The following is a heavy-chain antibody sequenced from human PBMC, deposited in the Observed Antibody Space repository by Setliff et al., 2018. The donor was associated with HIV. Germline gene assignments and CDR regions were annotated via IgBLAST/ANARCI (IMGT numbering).Heavy chain of an antibody. D-gene: IGHD2-15*01. Sequence: PSETLSLTCTVSGGSISNDYWGWVRQPPGKGLEWIGFVYLSGSITYNPSLKSRVTISIDRSKNEFSLKLSSVTAADAAVYYCARGFCSGGFCHPNFYHYMDVWGKGTTVTVSS. J-gene: IGHJ6*03. V-gene: IGHV4-59*12. CDR1: GGSISNDY. CDR3: ARGFCSGGFCHPNFYHYMDV. CDR2: VYLSGSI.